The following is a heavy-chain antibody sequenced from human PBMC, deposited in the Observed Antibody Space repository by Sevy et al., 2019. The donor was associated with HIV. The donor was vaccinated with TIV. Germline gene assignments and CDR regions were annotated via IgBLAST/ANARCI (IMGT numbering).Heavy chain of an antibody. D-gene: IGHD6-13*01. V-gene: IGHV4-59*13. CDR3: ARYMGSGTCFEY. J-gene: IGHJ4*02. Sequence: SETLSLTCTVSGGSITNYYWGWIRQPPGMRLEWIGYIHSSGNTNSNPSLKSRVTISVDTSKNQFSLNLNSVTAADTAAYYCARYMGSGTCFEYWGQGTLVTVSS. CDR2: IHSSGNT. CDR1: GGSITNYY.